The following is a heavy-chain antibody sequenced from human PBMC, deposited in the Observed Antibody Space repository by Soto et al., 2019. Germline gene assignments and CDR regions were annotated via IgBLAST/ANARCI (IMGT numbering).Heavy chain of an antibody. CDR3: AKEKKYSGSYVSLTGLSDY. V-gene: IGHV3-23*01. J-gene: IGHJ4*02. CDR1: GFTFSSYA. CDR2: ISGSGGST. Sequence: EVQLLESGGGLVQPGGSLRLSCAASGFTFSSYAMSWVRQAPGKGLEWVSAISGSGGSTYYADSVKGRFTISRDNSKNTLYLQMNSLRAEDTAVYYCAKEKKYSGSYVSLTGLSDYWGQGTLVTVSS. D-gene: IGHD1-26*01.